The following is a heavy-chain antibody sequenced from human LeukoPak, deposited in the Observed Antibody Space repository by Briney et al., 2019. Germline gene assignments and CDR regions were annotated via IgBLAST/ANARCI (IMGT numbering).Heavy chain of an antibody. V-gene: IGHV4-39*01. Sequence: SETLSLTCTVSGGSISSSSYSWGWIRQPPGKGLEWIGSIYYSGSTYYNPSLKSRVTISVDTSKNQFSLKLSSVTAADTAVYYCARRSSSPFYYFDYWGQGTLVTVSS. CDR1: GGSISSSSYS. J-gene: IGHJ4*02. D-gene: IGHD2-2*01. CDR3: ARRSSSPFYYFDY. CDR2: IYYSGST.